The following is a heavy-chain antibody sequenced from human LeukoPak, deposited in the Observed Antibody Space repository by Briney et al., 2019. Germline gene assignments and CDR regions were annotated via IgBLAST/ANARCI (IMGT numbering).Heavy chain of an antibody. CDR3: ARPSFVTATTNWFDP. CDR2: INPNSGGT. D-gene: IGHD2-21*02. Sequence: ASVKVSCKASGYTFTGYYMHWVRQAPGQGLEWMGWINPNSGGTNYAQKFQGRVTMTRDTSISTAYMELSRLRSDDTAVYYCARPSFVTATTNWFDPWGQGTLVTVSS. J-gene: IGHJ5*02. V-gene: IGHV1-2*02. CDR1: GYTFTGYY.